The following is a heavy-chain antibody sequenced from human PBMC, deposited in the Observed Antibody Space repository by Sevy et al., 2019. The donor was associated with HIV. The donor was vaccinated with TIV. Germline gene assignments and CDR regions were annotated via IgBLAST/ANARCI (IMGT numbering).Heavy chain of an antibody. D-gene: IGHD7-27*01. CDR1: GFTFNSNA. Sequence: GESLKISCAASGFTFNSNAMTWVRQAPGKGLEWVSVISDTGGSTYYADSVKGRFTISRDNTKNTLYLQMESLRAEDTAVYYCAKNWGSLDYWGQGTLVTVSS. J-gene: IGHJ4*02. V-gene: IGHV3-23*01. CDR2: ISDTGGST. CDR3: AKNWGSLDY.